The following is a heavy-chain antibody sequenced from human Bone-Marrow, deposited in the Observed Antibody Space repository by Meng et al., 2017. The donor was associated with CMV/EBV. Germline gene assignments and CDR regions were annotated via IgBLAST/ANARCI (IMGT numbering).Heavy chain of an antibody. D-gene: IGHD2-2*02. CDR3: ARVSANFHCSSTSCYTLTGSFAY. V-gene: IGHV1-69*10. Sequence: SVKVSCKASGGTFSSYAISWVRQAPGQGLEWMGGIIPILGIANYAQKFQGRVTITADKSTSTAYMELSSLRSEDTAVYYCARVSANFHCSSTSCYTLTGSFAYWGQGPLVPVSS. J-gene: IGHJ4*02. CDR1: GGTFSSYA. CDR2: IIPILGIA.